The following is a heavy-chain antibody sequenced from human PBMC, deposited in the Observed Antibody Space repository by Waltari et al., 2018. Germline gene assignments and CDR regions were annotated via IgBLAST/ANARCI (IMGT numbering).Heavy chain of an antibody. J-gene: IGHJ2*01. Sequence: QVQLVESGGGVVQPGGSLRLSCAASGFTFSSYGMHWVRQAPGKGVEWVAFIRYDGSNKYYAESLKGRFTISRDNSRNTLYLRMNSLRVEDTAVYYCAKKNLGGSGRSTYWYFDLWGRGTLVTVSS. CDR3: AKKNLGGSGRSTYWYFDL. D-gene: IGHD1-26*01. CDR1: GFTFSSYG. CDR2: IRYDGSNK. V-gene: IGHV3-30*02.